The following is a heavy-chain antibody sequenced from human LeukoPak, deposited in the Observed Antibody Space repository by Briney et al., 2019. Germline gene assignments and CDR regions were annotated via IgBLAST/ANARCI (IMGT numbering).Heavy chain of an antibody. CDR1: GFTFSSYW. V-gene: IGHV3-74*01. CDR3: AKITTGYFFTSDYYFDY. Sequence: PGGSLRLSCAASGFTFSSYWMHWVRQAPGKGLVWVSRINSDGSSTSYADSVKGRFTISRDNAKNTLYLQMNSLRAEDTAVYYCAKITTGYFFTSDYYFDYWGQGTLVTVSS. CDR2: INSDGSST. J-gene: IGHJ4*02. D-gene: IGHD3-9*01.